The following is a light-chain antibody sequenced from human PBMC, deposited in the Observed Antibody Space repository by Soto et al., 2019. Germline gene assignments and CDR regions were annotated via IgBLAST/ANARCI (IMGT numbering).Light chain of an antibody. V-gene: IGKV1-9*01. CDR1: QGISSY. J-gene: IGKJ4*01. CDR2: AAS. CDR3: QQLNSYRLT. Sequence: IQLTQSPSSLSASVGDRVTITCRASQGISSYLAWYQQKPGKAPKLLIYAASTLQSGVPSRFSGSGSGTDFTLTIRSLQPEDCATYYCQQLNSYRLTFGGGTKVAIK.